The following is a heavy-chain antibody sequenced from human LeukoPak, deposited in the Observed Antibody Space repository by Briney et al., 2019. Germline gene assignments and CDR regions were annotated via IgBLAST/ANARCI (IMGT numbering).Heavy chain of an antibody. D-gene: IGHD5-18*01. CDR1: GGSISSYY. CDR2: IYYSGST. V-gene: IGHV4-59*08. J-gene: IGHJ4*02. CDR3: ARHGYSYGYSY. Sequence: PSETLSLTCTVSGGSISSYYWSWIRQPPGKGLEWIGYIYYSGSTNYNPSLKSRVTISVDTSKNQFSLKLSSVTAADTAVYYCARHGYSYGYSYWGQGTLVTVSS.